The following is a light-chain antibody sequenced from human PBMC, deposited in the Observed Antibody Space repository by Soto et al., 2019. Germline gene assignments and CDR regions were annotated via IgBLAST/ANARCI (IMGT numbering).Light chain of an antibody. CDR1: SSNIGAGYD. CDR2: GNN. CDR3: QSHDSSLSGSV. V-gene: IGLV1-40*01. J-gene: IGLJ1*01. Sequence: QSVLTQPPSVSGAPGQRVTISCTGSSSNIGAGYDIHWYQQLPGTAPKLLIYGNNNRPSGVPDRFSGSKSGTSASLAITGLQAEDEADYYCQSHDSSLSGSVFGTGTKGTVL.